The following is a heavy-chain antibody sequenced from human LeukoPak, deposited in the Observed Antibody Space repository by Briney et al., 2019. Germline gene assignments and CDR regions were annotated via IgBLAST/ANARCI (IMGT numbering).Heavy chain of an antibody. Sequence: PSETLSLTCAVYGGSFSGYYWSWIRQPPGKGLEWIGEINHSGSTNYNPSLKSRVTISVDTSKNQFSLKLSSVPAADTAVYYCARNRRFGEFPYYYYGMDVWGQGTTVTVSS. CDR3: ARNRRFGEFPYYYYGMDV. CDR1: GGSFSGYY. V-gene: IGHV4-34*01. CDR2: INHSGST. D-gene: IGHD3-10*01. J-gene: IGHJ6*02.